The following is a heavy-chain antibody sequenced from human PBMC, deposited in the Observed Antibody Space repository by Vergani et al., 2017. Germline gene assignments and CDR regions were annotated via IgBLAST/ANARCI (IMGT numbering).Heavy chain of an antibody. D-gene: IGHD3-9*01. J-gene: IGHJ4*02. CDR1: GFTFSSNV. CDR3: AKGNYDILSPHEY. Sequence: QVQLVESGGGVVQPGRSLRLSCAASGFTFSSNVMHWVRQAPGKGLEWVSVISSDGSSKYSADSVKGRFTISRDNSKNTLYLQMNSLRAEDTAVYYCAKGNYDILSPHEYWGQGRLVTVSS. V-gene: IGHV3-30*18. CDR2: ISSDGSSK.